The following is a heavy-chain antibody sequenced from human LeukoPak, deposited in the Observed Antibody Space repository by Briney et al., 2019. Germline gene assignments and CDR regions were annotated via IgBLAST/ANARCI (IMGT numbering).Heavy chain of an antibody. Sequence: GALVKVSCKASGYTFTSYDINWVRQATGQGLEWMGWMNPNSGNTGYAQKFQGRVTMTKNTSITTAYMELNSLRSEDTAVYYCARALSWTTDSYYYMDVWGKGTTVTVSS. CDR2: MNPNSGNT. CDR3: ARALSWTTDSYYYMDV. V-gene: IGHV1-8*01. CDR1: GYTFTSYD. D-gene: IGHD3/OR15-3a*01. J-gene: IGHJ6*03.